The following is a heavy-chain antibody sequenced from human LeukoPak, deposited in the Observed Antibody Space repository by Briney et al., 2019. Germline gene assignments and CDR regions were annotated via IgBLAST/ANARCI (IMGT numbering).Heavy chain of an antibody. V-gene: IGHV3-15*07. CDR1: GFTFTNAW. CDR2: IKSKTDGGTI. J-gene: IGHJ4*02. D-gene: IGHD3-3*01. Sequence: GGSLRLSCAASGFTFTNAWMNWVRQAPGKGLEWVGRIKSKTDGGTIDYAAPVKGRFTISRDDSKNTLFLQMNSLKIEDTAVYYCTTLRSFYDFWTDYWGQGTLVTVSS. CDR3: TTLRSFYDFWTDY.